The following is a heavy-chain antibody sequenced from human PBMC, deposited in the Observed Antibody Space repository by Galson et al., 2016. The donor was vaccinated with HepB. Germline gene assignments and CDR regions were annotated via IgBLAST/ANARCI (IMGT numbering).Heavy chain of an antibody. V-gene: IGHV3-43*01. CDR2: ISWDGGST. CDR3: ARQDSYYYYAMDV. CDR1: GFTFDDYT. J-gene: IGHJ6*02. Sequence: SLRLSCAASGFTFDDYTMHWVRQAPGKGRDWVSLISWDGGSTYYADSVKGRFTISRDNSKNSLYLQMNSLRTEDTAFYYCARQDSYYYYAMDVWGLGTTVTVSS.